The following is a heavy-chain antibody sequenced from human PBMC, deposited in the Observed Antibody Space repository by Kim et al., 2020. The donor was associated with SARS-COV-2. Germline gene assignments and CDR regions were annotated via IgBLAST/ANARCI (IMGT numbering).Heavy chain of an antibody. CDR2: INAGNGNT. Sequence: ASVKVSCKASGYTFTSYAMHWVRQAPGQRLEWMGWINAGNGNTKYSQKFQGRVTITRDTSASTAYMELSSLRSEDTAVYYCARADVRIRYFDWPNSGSYYWGQGTLVTVSS. J-gene: IGHJ4*02. V-gene: IGHV1-3*01. CDR3: ARADVRIRYFDWPNSGSYY. CDR1: GYTFTSYA. D-gene: IGHD3-9*01.